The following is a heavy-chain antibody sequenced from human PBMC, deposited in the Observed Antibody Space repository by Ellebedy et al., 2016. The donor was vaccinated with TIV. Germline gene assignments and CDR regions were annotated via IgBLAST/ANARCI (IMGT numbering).Heavy chain of an antibody. CDR1: GFTIDNFA. Sequence: GESLKISCATSGFTIDNFAMRWFREAPGKGLEWVTAITGSGDRTFYADSVKGRFTVSRDTSKNTLYLQMNSLRAEDTAIYYCAKDSGKYGWNSEYWGQGTQVTVSS. J-gene: IGHJ4*02. CDR3: AKDSGKYGWNSEY. V-gene: IGHV3-23*01. CDR2: ITGSGDRT. D-gene: IGHD3-10*01.